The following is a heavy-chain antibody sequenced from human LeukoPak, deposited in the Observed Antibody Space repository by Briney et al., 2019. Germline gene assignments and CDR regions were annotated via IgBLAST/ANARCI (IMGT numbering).Heavy chain of an antibody. D-gene: IGHD3-3*01. CDR2: LSGSGDTT. J-gene: IGHJ4*02. CDR3: ASLQINFDFWSGYYRVSDY. CDR1: GFTFNKYA. Sequence: GGSLRLSCAASGFTFNKYAMSWVRQAPGKGLEWVSGLSGSGDTTYYADSVRGRFTISRDNSKNTLYLQMNSLRAEDTAMYYCASLQINFDFWSGYYRVSDYWGQGTLVTVSS. V-gene: IGHV3-23*01.